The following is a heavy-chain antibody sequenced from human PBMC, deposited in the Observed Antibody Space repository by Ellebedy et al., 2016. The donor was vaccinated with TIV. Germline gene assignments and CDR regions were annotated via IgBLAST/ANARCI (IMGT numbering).Heavy chain of an antibody. V-gene: IGHV3-74*01. CDR3: VKGGYDRSGYYAPPVEC. CDR1: GFSPSTYW. J-gene: IGHJ4*02. CDR2: VSSDVTGP. D-gene: IGHD3-22*01. Sequence: PGGSLRLSCAASGFSPSTYWMHWVRQVPGKGLEWVSRVSSDVTGPTYADSVMGRFIISRDNSKNTLDLQMNSLRVEDTAVYYCVKGGYDRSGYYAPPVECWGQGTLVTVSS.